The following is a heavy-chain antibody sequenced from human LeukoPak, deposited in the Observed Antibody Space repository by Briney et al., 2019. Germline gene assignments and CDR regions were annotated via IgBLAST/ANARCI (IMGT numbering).Heavy chain of an antibody. Sequence: SCKASGFTFSSYGMHWVRQAPGKGLEWVAVISYDGSNKYYADSVKGRFTISRDNSKNTMYLQMNSLRAEDTAMYYCAKFVSAGPGDAFDIWGQGTMVTVSS. D-gene: IGHD3-16*02. CDR2: ISYDGSNK. CDR1: GFTFSSYG. CDR3: AKFVSAGPGDAFDI. J-gene: IGHJ3*02. V-gene: IGHV3-30*18.